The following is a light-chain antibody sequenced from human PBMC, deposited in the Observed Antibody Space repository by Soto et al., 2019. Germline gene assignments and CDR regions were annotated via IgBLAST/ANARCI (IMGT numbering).Light chain of an antibody. CDR3: QQYGSSPRIT. V-gene: IGKV3-20*01. Sequence: EIVLTQSPGTLSLSPGERATLSCRASQSVSSSYLAWYQQKPGQTPRLLIYVASSRATGIPDRFSGSGSGTDFNLTISRLEPEDFAVYYCQQYGSSPRITFGPGTKVDIK. CDR1: QSVSSSY. CDR2: VAS. J-gene: IGKJ3*01.